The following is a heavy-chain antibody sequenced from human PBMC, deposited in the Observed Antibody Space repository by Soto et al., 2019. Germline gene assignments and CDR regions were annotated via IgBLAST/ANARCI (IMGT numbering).Heavy chain of an antibody. CDR1: GFTFSSYA. J-gene: IGHJ1*01. CDR3: ARGFFEWLFSLDYFQH. D-gene: IGHD3-3*01. CDR2: ISYDGSNK. Sequence: PGGSLRLSCAASGFTFSSYAMHWVRQAPGKGLEWVAVISYDGSNKYYADSVKGRFTTSRDNSKNTLYLQMNSLRAEDTAVYYCARGFFEWLFSLDYFQHWGQGTLVTVSS. V-gene: IGHV3-30-3*01.